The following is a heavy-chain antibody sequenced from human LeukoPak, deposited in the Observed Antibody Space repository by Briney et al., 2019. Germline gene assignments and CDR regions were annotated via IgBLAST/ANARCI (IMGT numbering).Heavy chain of an antibody. D-gene: IGHD6-19*01. CDR3: AKGDSSGWYYFDY. J-gene: IGHJ4*02. V-gene: IGHV3-23*01. Sequence: GGSLRLSCAASGFTFSNYAMSWVRQAPGKGLEWVSSISGSGVNTHYADSVKGRFTISRDNSKSTLYLQMSSLRAEDTAVYYCAKGDSSGWYYFDYWGQGTLVTVSS. CDR2: ISGSGVNT. CDR1: GFTFSNYA.